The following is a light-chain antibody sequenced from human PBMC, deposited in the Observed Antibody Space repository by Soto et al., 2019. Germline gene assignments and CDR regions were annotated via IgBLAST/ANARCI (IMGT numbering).Light chain of an antibody. CDR2: RND. Sequence: QAVVTQSPSASGTPGQWVTISCSGSSSNIGNNYVYWYQHLPGTAPKVLIYRNDQRPSGVPDRFSGSKSGTSASLAISGLRSEDEADYYCAAWDDSLSGVVFGGGTKLTVL. J-gene: IGLJ2*01. V-gene: IGLV1-47*01. CDR1: SSNIGNNY. CDR3: AAWDDSLSGVV.